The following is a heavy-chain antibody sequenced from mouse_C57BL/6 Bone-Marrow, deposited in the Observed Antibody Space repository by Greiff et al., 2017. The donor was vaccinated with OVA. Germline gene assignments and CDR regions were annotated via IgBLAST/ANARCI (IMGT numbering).Heavy chain of an antibody. CDR1: GFNIKNTY. D-gene: IGHD1-1*01. CDR3: ATITTVVATGDY. V-gene: IGHV14-3*01. CDR2: IDPAHGNT. J-gene: IGHJ4*01. Sequence: EVKLQESVAELVRPGASVKLSCTASGFNIKNTYMHWVKQRPEQGLEWIGRIDPAHGNTKYAPKFQGKATITADTSSNTAYLQLSSLTSEDTAIYYCATITTVVATGDYWGQGTSVTVSS.